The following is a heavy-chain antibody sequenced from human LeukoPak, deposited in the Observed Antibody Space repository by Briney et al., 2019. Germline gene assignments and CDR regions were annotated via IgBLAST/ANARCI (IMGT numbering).Heavy chain of an antibody. D-gene: IGHD3-22*01. CDR2: ISYDGSIE. CDR3: AREAAHYYDTSGYSRSTCFDP. CDR1: GFTFTSYA. Sequence: GGSLRLSCAASGFTFTSYAMHWVRQAPGKGLEWVTVISYDGSIEYYADSVKGRFTISRDNSKNTLYLQMNSLRPEDTAVYYCAREAAHYYDTSGYSRSTCFDPWGQGTLVTVSS. J-gene: IGHJ5*02. V-gene: IGHV3-30-3*01.